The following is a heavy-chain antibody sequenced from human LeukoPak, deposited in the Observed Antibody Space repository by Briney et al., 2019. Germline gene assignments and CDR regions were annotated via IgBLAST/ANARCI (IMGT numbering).Heavy chain of an antibody. D-gene: IGHD5-12*01. V-gene: IGHV1-2*02. Sequence: ASVKVSCKASGYTFSNHYMHWMRQAPGQGLEWMGWINPNSGGTNYAQKFQGRVTMTRDTSISTAYMELGRLIFDDTAVYYCARGDSGYDHFYHMDVWGKGTTVTISS. CDR3: ARGDSGYDHFYHMDV. CDR1: GYTFSNHY. CDR2: INPNSGGT. J-gene: IGHJ6*03.